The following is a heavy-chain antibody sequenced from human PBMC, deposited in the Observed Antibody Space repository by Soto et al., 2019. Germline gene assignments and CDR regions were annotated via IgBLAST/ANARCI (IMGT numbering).Heavy chain of an antibody. CDR2: IIPIFGTA. CDR1: GGTFSSYA. CDR3: ARDKDRVRLGVNYYYGMYV. D-gene: IGHD5-12*01. Sequence: QVQLVQSGAEVMQPGSSVRVSCKASGGTFSSYAISWVRQAPGQGLEWMGGIIPIFGTADYAQKFQGRVTITADESTTTAYMELSSMRSEDTDVYFCARDKDRVRLGVNYYYGMYVWGQGTTVTVSS. V-gene: IGHV1-69*12. J-gene: IGHJ6*02.